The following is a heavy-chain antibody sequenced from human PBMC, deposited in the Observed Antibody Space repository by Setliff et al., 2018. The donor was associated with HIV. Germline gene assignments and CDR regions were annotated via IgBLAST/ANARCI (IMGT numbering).Heavy chain of an antibody. V-gene: IGHV4-39*01. J-gene: IGHJ4*02. CDR3: ARRRHYYGSGSYVDY. CDR1: GGSISSSSYY. CDR2: IYYSGST. D-gene: IGHD3-10*01. Sequence: SETLSLTCTVSGGSISSSSYYWGWIRQPPGKGLEWIGSIYYSGSTYYNPSLRSRVTISVDTSKNQFSLKLSSVTAADTAVYYCARRRHYYGSGSYVDYWGQGTLVTVSS.